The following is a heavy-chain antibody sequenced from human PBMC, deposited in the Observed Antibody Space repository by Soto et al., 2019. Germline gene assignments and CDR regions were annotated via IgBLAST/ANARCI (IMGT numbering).Heavy chain of an antibody. D-gene: IGHD6-19*01. CDR1: GFTFSSYA. J-gene: IGHJ4*02. V-gene: IGHV3-30-3*01. CDR3: ARKLTNGYSSGCDY. CDR2: ISYDGSNK. Sequence: QVQLVESGGGVVQPGRSLRLSCAASGFTFSSYAMHWVRQAPGKGLEWVAVISYDGSNKYYADSVKGRFTISRDNSKNTLYLQMTSLRAEDTAVYYCARKLTNGYSSGCDYWGQGTLVTVSS.